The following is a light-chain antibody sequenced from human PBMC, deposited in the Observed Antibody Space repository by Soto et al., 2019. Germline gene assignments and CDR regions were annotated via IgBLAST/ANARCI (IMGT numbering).Light chain of an antibody. CDR1: QTVSSNY. CDR2: GAS. Sequence: EIVLTQSPGTLSLSPGERATLSCRASQTVSSNYLAWCQQKPGQAPRVIMYGASRRATGIPDRFSGGGSGTEFTLTISSLEPEDFAVYYCQQRSNWPRGTFGQGTKVDIK. J-gene: IGKJ1*01. V-gene: IGKV3D-20*02. CDR3: QQRSNWPRGT.